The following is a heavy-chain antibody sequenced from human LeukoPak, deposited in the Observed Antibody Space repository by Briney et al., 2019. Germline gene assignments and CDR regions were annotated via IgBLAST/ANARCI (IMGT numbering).Heavy chain of an antibody. J-gene: IGHJ5*02. D-gene: IGHD4-17*01. V-gene: IGHV1-2*02. Sequence: ASVKVSCKASGYTFTGCYMHWVRQAPGQGLEWMGWINPNSGGTNYAQKFQGRVTMTRDTSISTAYMELSRLRSDDTAVYYCARESGDYGEEYNWFDPWGQGTLVTVSS. CDR2: INPNSGGT. CDR1: GYTFTGCY. CDR3: ARESGDYGEEYNWFDP.